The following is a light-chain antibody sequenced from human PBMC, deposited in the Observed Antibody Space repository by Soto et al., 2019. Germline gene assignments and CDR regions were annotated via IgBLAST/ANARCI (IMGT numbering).Light chain of an antibody. J-gene: IGLJ2*01. CDR1: SVHSSYA. V-gene: IGLV4-69*01. CDR2: FDSDGTH. Sequence: QLVLTQSPSASASLVASVKLTLTLSSVHSSYAIAWHQQQPEKGTRYLMKFDSDGTHTKKDGIPDRFSGYSSRAECYLAIPCLQSENEADYYCQTWDTGTVVFGGGIKLTVL. CDR3: QTWDTGTVV.